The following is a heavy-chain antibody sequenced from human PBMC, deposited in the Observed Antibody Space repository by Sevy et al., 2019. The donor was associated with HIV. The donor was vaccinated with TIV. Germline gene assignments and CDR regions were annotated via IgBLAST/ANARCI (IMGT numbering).Heavy chain of an antibody. CDR3: ARRYIWNDGWFDP. V-gene: IGHV4-39*01. Sequence: SETLSLTCIVSGGSISSTNYYWGWIRQPPGKGLEWIGSIYYRGNTNYNPSLTSRVTISVATSKNQFSLKLTSVTAADTAVYYCARRYIWNDGWFDPWGQRTLVTVSS. J-gene: IGHJ5*02. CDR2: IYYRGNT. CDR1: GGSISSTNYY. D-gene: IGHD1-20*01.